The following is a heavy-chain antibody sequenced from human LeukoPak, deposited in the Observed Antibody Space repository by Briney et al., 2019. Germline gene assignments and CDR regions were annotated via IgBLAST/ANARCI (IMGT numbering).Heavy chain of an antibody. CDR2: ISSSGSTI. D-gene: IGHD2-2*01. V-gene: IGHV3-48*03. J-gene: IGHJ6*02. Sequence: PGGSLRLSCAASGFTFSSYEMNWVRPAPGKGLEWVSYISSSGSTIYYADSVKGRFTISRDNAKNSLYQQMNSLRAEDTAVYYCARDFVVVVPAAMRFYYYYGMDVWGQGTTVTVSS. CDR3: ARDFVVVVPAAMRFYYYYGMDV. CDR1: GFTFSSYE.